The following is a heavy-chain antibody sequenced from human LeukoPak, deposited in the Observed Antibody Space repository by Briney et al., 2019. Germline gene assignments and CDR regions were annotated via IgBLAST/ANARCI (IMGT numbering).Heavy chain of an antibody. Sequence: PSETLSLTCAVDGGSFSGYYWSWIRQPPGKGLEWIGEINHSGSTNYNPSLKSRVTISVDTSKNQFSLKLSSVTAADTAVYYCARWNDSSGYSFDYWGQGTLVTVSS. CDR1: GGSFSGYY. V-gene: IGHV4-34*01. D-gene: IGHD3-22*01. CDR3: ARWNDSSGYSFDY. CDR2: INHSGST. J-gene: IGHJ4*02.